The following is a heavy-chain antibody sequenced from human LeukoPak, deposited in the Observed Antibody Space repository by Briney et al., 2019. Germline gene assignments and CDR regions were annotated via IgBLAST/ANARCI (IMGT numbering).Heavy chain of an antibody. V-gene: IGHV3-23*01. CDR2: ISGSGGDT. D-gene: IGHD2-15*01. J-gene: IGHJ4*02. CDR1: GFTFSSYA. CDR3: ARQLGYCSGGNCYFDY. Sequence: GGSLRLSCAASGFTFSSYAMSWVRQAPGKGLEWVSAISGSGGDTYSADSVKGRFTISRDNSKSTLYLQMNSLRAEDPAVYYCARQLGYCSGGNCYFDYWGQGTLVTVSS.